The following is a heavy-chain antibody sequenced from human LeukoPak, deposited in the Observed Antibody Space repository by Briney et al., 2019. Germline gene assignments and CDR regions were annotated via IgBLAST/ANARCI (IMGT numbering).Heavy chain of an antibody. D-gene: IGHD3-16*01. CDR2: IYLSGSS. Sequence: PSGTLSLTCTVPGGSISSTDWSWSPQPPGKGLQWCGYIYLSGSSHCNPSLKSRVTIPVHTSKNQFSLKLSSVTAADTPVYYCARLSPMVILGALDYWGQGDLVSVSS. CDR3: ARLSPMVILGALDY. CDR1: GGSISSTD. J-gene: IGHJ4*02. V-gene: IGHV4-59*08.